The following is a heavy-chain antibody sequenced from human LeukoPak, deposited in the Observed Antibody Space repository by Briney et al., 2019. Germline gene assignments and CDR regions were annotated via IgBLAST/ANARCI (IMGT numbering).Heavy chain of an antibody. D-gene: IGHD3-3*01. CDR2: INHSGST. J-gene: IGHJ4*02. V-gene: IGHV4-34*01. CDR1: GGSFSGYY. Sequence: SETLSLTCAVYGGSFSGYYWSWIRQPPGKGLEWIGEINHSGSTNYNPSLKSRVTISVDTSKNQFSLTLRSVTAADTALYYCAREVFGVARAFDCWGQGTLVTVSS. CDR3: AREVFGVARAFDC.